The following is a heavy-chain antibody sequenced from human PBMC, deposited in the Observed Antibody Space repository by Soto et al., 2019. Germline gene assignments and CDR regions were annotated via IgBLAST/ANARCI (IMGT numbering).Heavy chain of an antibody. CDR2: IWYDGSNK. D-gene: IGHD3-10*01. CDR1: GFTFSSYG. CDR3: ARDNPLWFGELFHYYYYMDV. V-gene: IGHV3-33*01. Sequence: GGSLRLSCAASGFTFSSYGMHWVRQAPGKGLEWVAVIWYDGSNKYYADSVKGRFTISRDNSKNTLYLQMNSLRAEDTAVYYCARDNPLWFGELFHYYYYMDVWGKGTTVTVSS. J-gene: IGHJ6*03.